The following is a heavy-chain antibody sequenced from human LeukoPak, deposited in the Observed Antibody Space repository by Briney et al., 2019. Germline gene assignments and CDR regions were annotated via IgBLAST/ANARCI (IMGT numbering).Heavy chain of an antibody. V-gene: IGHV3-20*04. Sequence: GGSLRLSCAASGFTFDDFGMSWVRQAPGKGLEWVSGINWNGGSTGYADSVKGRFTISRDNAKNSLYLQMNSLRAEDTAVYYCARDHLYYYDSSGHFDYWGQGTLVTVSS. CDR2: INWNGGST. CDR3: ARDHLYYYDSSGHFDY. J-gene: IGHJ4*02. CDR1: GFTFDDFG. D-gene: IGHD3-22*01.